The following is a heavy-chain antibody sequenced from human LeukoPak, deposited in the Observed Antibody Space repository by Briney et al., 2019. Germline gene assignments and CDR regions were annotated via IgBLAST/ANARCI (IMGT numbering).Heavy chain of an antibody. D-gene: IGHD3-10*01. Sequence: SSVKVSCKASGGTFSSYAISWVRQAPGQGLEWMGGIIPIFGTANYAQKFQGRVTITTDESTSTAYMELSSLRSEDTAVYYCARRRIKFGERGPDWFDPWGQGTLVTVSS. CDR2: IIPIFGTA. J-gene: IGHJ5*02. V-gene: IGHV1-69*05. CDR1: GGTFSSYA. CDR3: ARRRIKFGERGPDWFDP.